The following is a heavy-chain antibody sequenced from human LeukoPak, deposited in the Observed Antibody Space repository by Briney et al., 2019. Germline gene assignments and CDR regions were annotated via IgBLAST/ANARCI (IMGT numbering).Heavy chain of an antibody. Sequence: PSETLSLTCSVSGDSISIYYWSWVRQPPGKGVERIGYIYNSGSTNYNPSLKSRVTISVDTSKNQFPLKLSSVTAADTAVYYCAREGGGTELYYFDYWGQGTLVTVSS. CDR3: AREGGGTELYYFDY. D-gene: IGHD3-16*01. CDR2: IYNSGST. V-gene: IGHV4-59*12. J-gene: IGHJ4*02. CDR1: GDSISIYY.